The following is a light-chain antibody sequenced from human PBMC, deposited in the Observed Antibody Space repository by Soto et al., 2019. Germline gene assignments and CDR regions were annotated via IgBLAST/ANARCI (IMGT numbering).Light chain of an antibody. CDR2: GAS. J-gene: IGKJ4*01. CDR3: QQLNKYPST. Sequence: IQLTQSPSSLSASVGDRVTITCRASQGISSYLGWYQQKPGKAPKLLIYGASTLQSGVPSRLSGSGSGTEFTLTIISLQTEDFATYYCQQLNKYPSTFGGGTKVQIK. V-gene: IGKV1-9*01. CDR1: QGISSY.